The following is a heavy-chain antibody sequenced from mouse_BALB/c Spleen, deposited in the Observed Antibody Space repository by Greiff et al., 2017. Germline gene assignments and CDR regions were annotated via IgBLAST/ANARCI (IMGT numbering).Heavy chain of an antibody. V-gene: IGHV2-6-7*01. CDR2: IWGDGST. CDR1: GFSLTGYG. J-gene: IGHJ4*01. CDR3: ARDSPDGYYAMDY. D-gene: IGHD2-3*01. Sequence: VQLKESGPGLVAPSQSLSITCTVSGFSLTGYGVNWVRQPPGKGLEWLGMIWGDGSTDYNSALKSRLSISKDNSKSQVFLKMNSLQTDDTARYYCARDSPDGYYAMDYWGQGTSVTVSS.